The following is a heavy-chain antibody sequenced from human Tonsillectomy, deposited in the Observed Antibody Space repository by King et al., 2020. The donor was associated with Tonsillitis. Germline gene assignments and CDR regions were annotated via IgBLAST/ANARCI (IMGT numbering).Heavy chain of an antibody. CDR2: INPSGGNT. CDR3: ARDREGVGLPNYYFDY. Sequence: QLVQSGAEVKKPGASVKVSCRASGYTFSSHYMHWVRQAPGQGPEWMGIINPSGGNTNYAQKFQGRVTMTRDTSTSTVYMELSSLRSEDTAVYYCARDREGVGLPNYYFDYWGQGTLVTVSS. V-gene: IGHV1-46*01. CDR1: GYTFSSHY. J-gene: IGHJ4*02.